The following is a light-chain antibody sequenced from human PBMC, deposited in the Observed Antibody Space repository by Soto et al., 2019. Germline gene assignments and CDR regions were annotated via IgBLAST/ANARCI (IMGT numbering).Light chain of an antibody. Sequence: IVFTQSPATLSSFPGDRVTLSCRASQAVNTRLAWYQHKPGQAPRLLIYLASNRAAGVPARFSGSGSGKDFTLTISDVEPEDFAVYYCKQRSNWLNFGQGTRLEI. CDR1: QAVNTR. CDR2: LAS. J-gene: IGKJ5*01. V-gene: IGKV3D-11*01. CDR3: KQRSNWLN.